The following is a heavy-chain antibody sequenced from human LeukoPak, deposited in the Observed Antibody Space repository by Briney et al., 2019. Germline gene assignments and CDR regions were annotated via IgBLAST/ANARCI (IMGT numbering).Heavy chain of an antibody. V-gene: IGHV4-39*01. J-gene: IGHJ6*03. CDR1: GVSISSMSYY. CDR3: ASRYYSYYYMDV. Sequence: SETLSLTCNVSGVSISSMSYYWGWIRQPPGKGLEWIGSNYYSGGTDYNPSLKSRVTISVDTSKNQFSLKLTSVTAADTAAYYCASRYYSYYYMDVWGKGTTVIVSS. CDR2: NYYSGGT.